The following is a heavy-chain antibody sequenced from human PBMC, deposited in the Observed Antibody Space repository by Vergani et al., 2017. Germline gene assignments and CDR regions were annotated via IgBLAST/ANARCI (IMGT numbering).Heavy chain of an antibody. V-gene: IGHV3-30*02. Sequence: QVQLVESGGGVVQPGGSLRLSCAASGFTFSSYGMHWVRQAPGKGLEWVAFIRYDGSNKCYADSVKGRFTISRDNSKNTLYLQMNSLRAEDTAVYYCAKASRSVVMWYYGMDVWGQGTTVTVSS. CDR2: IRYDGSNK. D-gene: IGHD3-22*01. J-gene: IGHJ6*02. CDR3: AKASRSVVMWYYGMDV. CDR1: GFTFSSYG.